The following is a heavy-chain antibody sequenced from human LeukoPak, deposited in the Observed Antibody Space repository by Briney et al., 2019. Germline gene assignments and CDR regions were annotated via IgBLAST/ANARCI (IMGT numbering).Heavy chain of an antibody. J-gene: IGHJ5*02. CDR3: ARAKGGYSYGYGRDWFDP. V-gene: IGHV4-4*07. CDR2: IYPSGYT. D-gene: IGHD5-18*01. Sequence: SETLSLTCTVSGGSLSSYYWSWIRQPAGKGLEWIGRIYPSGYTNHNPSLKSRVTMSVDTSKNQFSLKLSSVTAADTAVYYCARAKGGYSYGYGRDWFDPWGQGTLVTVSS. CDR1: GGSLSSYY.